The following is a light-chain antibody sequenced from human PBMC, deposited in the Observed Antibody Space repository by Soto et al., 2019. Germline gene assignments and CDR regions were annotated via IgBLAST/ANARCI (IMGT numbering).Light chain of an antibody. CDR3: QQYHIYPYT. Sequence: DIQMTQAPSTLSASVGDRATITCRASQTINHWLAWYQQKPGKAPKFLIYRASSLESGVPSRFSGSASGTDFTLTISSLQPDDFATYYCQQYHIYPYTFGQGTKVEIK. CDR2: RAS. J-gene: IGKJ2*01. V-gene: IGKV1-5*03. CDR1: QTINHW.